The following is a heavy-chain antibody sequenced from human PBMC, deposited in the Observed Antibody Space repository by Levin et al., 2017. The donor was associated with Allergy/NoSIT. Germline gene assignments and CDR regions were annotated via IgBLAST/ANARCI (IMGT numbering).Heavy chain of an antibody. J-gene: IGHJ4*02. D-gene: IGHD5-12*01. CDR1: GYSFTSYW. Sequence: GESLKISCQGSGYSFTSYWITWVRQMPGKGLEWMGKIDPSDSYTNYSPSFQGHVTISADKSISTAYLHWSSLKASDTAMYFCARHEGAYDFFAYWGQGTLVTVST. V-gene: IGHV5-10-1*01. CDR3: ARHEGAYDFFAY. CDR2: IDPSDSYT.